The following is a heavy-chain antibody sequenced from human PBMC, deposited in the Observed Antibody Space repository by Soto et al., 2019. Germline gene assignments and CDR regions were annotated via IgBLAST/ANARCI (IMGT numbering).Heavy chain of an antibody. Sequence: DTLSLTCAVSGGSISGTTYLCDWIRQPPGKGLEWIGSLNYSGRIYYNPSLKNRVTISADMSKNQFSLKLTFVAAADTAVYYCARSYGNWFDTWGQGALVTVSS. D-gene: IGHD3-16*01. CDR3: ARSYGNWFDT. CDR1: GGSISGTTYL. V-gene: IGHV4-39*01. CDR2: LNYSGRI. J-gene: IGHJ5*02.